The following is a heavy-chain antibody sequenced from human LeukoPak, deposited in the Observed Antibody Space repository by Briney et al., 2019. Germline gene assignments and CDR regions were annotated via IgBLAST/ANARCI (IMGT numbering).Heavy chain of an antibody. CDR2: IYYSGST. J-gene: IGHJ1*01. CDR3: ATYSSSNGREFQY. V-gene: IGHV4-39*01. Sequence: SETLSLTCTVSGGSISSSSYYWGWIRQPPGKGLEWIGSIYYSGSTYYNPSLKSRVTISVDTSKNQFSLKLSSVTAADTAVYYCATYSSSNGREFQYWGQGTLVTVSS. CDR1: GGSISSSSYY. D-gene: IGHD2-2*01.